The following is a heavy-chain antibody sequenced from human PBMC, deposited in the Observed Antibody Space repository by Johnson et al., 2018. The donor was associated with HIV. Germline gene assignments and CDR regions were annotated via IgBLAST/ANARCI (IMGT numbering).Heavy chain of an antibody. D-gene: IGHD6-13*01. J-gene: IGHJ3*02. CDR3: AKGDSSSWLSAFDI. Sequence: QVQLVESGGGVVQPGGSLRLSCVVSGFTFSSNGMHWVRQAPGKGLEWVAFIRFDGSNKNYADSVKGRFTISRDNSKNTLYLQMNSLRGEDTAVYYCAKGDSSSWLSAFDIWGQGTMVTVSS. CDR1: GFTFSSNG. CDR2: IRFDGSNK. V-gene: IGHV3-30*02.